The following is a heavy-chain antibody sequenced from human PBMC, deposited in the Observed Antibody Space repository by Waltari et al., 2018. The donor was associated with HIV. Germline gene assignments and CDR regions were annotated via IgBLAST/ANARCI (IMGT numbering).Heavy chain of an antibody. V-gene: IGHV4-61*02. J-gene: IGHJ5*02. CDR3: ARAYYDFWSGTGSSGNWFDP. Sequence: QVQLQESGPGLVKPSQTLSLTCTVSGGSISSGSYSWTWRRQPAGKGLELVGRIYTSGSTNYNPSLGSRVTISVDTSRNQFSLKLRSVTAADTAVYYCARAYYDFWSGTGSSGNWFDPWGQGTLVTVSS. CDR2: IYTSGST. CDR1: GGSISSGSYS. D-gene: IGHD3-3*01.